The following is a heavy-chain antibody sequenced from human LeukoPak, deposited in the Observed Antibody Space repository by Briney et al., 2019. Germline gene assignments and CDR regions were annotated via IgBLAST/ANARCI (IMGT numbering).Heavy chain of an antibody. CDR3: ARGPSGSYSYNWFDP. D-gene: IGHD3-10*01. J-gene: IGHJ5*02. CDR2: IYHSDSYI. Sequence: GESLKISCKGPGYNFTSYLIGWVRQVPGKGLGWMGRIYHSDSYINYSPSFQGHVPIPADNSISTAYPQWSRMKGPDTAMYYCARGPSGSYSYNWFDPWGQGTLVTVSS. CDR1: GYNFTSYL. V-gene: IGHV5-10-1*01.